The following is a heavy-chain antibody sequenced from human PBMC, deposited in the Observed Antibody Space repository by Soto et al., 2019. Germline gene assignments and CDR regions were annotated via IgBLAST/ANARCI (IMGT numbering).Heavy chain of an antibody. J-gene: IGHJ4*02. CDR1: GGSFSGYY. CDR3: ASMYSSSWYASCYFDY. Sequence: SETLSLTCAVYGGSFSGYYWSWIRQPPGKGLEWIGEINHSGSTNYNPSLKSRVTISVDTSKNQFSLKLSSVTAADTAVYYCASMYSSSWYASCYFDYWGQGTLVTVSS. CDR2: INHSGST. D-gene: IGHD6-13*01. V-gene: IGHV4-34*01.